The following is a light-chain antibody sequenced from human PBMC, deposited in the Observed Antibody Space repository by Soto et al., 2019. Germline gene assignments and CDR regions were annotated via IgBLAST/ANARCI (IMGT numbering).Light chain of an antibody. CDR1: QTVSRN. V-gene: IGKV3-15*01. CDR2: DIS. J-gene: IGKJ5*01. CDR3: QQYNNWPS. Sequence: EVVMTQSPATLSVSPVEIATLYFRASQTVSRNLAWYQQRPGQAPRLLIYDISNRATGVPARFSGSGSETEFTLTIRSLQSEDFAVYFCQQYNNWPSCGQGTRREI.